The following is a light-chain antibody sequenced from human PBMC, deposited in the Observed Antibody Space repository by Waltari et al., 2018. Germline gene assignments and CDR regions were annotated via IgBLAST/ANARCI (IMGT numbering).Light chain of an antibody. CDR1: RSDDGGSNS. V-gene: IGLV2-14*01. CDR3: SSYTSSSLWV. Sequence: QSALTKKEYIYGSPGQSITISCPGTRSDDGGSNSVSCFQQHPGKATNSMSYEVSHRPSGVSNRFSGSKSGNTASLTISGLQAEDEADYYCSSYTSSSLWVFGGGTKLTVL. CDR2: EVS. J-gene: IGLJ3*02.